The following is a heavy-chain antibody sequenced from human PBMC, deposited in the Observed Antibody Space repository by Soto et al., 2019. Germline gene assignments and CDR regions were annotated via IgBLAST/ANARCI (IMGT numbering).Heavy chain of an antibody. D-gene: IGHD5-18*01. CDR3: ARDFRGTAMVTYISDY. CDR1: CYTFTIYG. J-gene: IGHJ4*02. V-gene: IGHV1-18*01. CDR2: ISAYNGNT. Sequence: ASVKVSCKASCYTFTIYGISWVRQAPGQGLEWMGWISAYNGNTNYAQKLQGRVTMTTDTSTSTAYMELRSLRSDDTAVYYCARDFRGTAMVTYISDYWGQGTLVTVS.